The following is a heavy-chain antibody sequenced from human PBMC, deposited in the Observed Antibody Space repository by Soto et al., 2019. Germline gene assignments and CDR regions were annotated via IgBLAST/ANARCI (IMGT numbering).Heavy chain of an antibody. CDR1: GFSLTTSEVG. V-gene: IGHV2-5*02. D-gene: IGHD3-3*01. CDR3: AHRVLRAVFGLVTTTAIYFDF. J-gene: IGHJ4*02. Sequence: QITLNESGPTVVKPTETLTLTCTFSGFSLTTSEVGVGWVRQSPEKAPEWLAFIYWDDDKRYSTSLKSRLTITKDTSENQVVLTMANVDPADTATYYCAHRVLRAVFGLVTTTAIYFDFWGQGTPVVVSS. CDR2: IYWDDDK.